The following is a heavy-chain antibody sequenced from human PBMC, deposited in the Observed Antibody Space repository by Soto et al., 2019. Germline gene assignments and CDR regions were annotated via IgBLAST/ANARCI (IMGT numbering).Heavy chain of an antibody. D-gene: IGHD3-22*01. CDR2: ITSSGSTI. V-gene: IGHV3-11*01. J-gene: IGHJ4*02. Sequence: QVQLVKSGGGLVKPGGSLRLSCAASGFTFSDYYMSWIRQAPGKGLEWVSYITSSGSTIYYADSVKGRFTISRDNAKNSLYLQMSSLRAEDTAVYYCARRYYDSSGYLLPPYFDYWGQVTLVTVSS. CDR3: ARRYYDSSGYLLPPYFDY. CDR1: GFTFSDYY.